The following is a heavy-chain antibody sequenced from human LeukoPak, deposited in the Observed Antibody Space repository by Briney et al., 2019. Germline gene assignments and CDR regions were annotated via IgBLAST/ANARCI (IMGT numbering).Heavy chain of an antibody. V-gene: IGHV3-72*01. D-gene: IGHD3-10*01. J-gene: IGHJ4*02. CDR3: ATLTVRGVINI. Sequence: GGSLRLSCAASGFTFSDHYMDWVRQAPGKGLEWVGRIRNKANSYTTEYAASVKGRFTISRDDSKNLLYLQLNSLKTEDTAVYYCATLTVRGVINIWGQGTLVTVSS. CDR1: GFTFSDHY. CDR2: IRNKANSYTT.